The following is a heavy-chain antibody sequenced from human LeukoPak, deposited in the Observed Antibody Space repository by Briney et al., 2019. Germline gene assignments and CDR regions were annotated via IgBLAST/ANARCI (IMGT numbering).Heavy chain of an antibody. J-gene: IGHJ5*02. D-gene: IGHD5-12*01. CDR2: MYYTGTT. Sequence: SETLSLTCSVSGGSIGGLGYSWGWIRQPPGKGLEWIASMYYTGTTYYNPSLKSRVTMSVDTSKNQFSLNLTSVTAADTAVFYCARSVSAYAGRGWFDPWGQGTLVTVSS. CDR3: ARSVSAYAGRGWFDP. CDR1: GGSIGGLGYS. V-gene: IGHV4-39*07.